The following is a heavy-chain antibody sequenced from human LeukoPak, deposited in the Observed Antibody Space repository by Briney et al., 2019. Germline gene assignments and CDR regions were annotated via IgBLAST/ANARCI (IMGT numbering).Heavy chain of an antibody. Sequence: GASVKVSCKASGGTFSSYAISWVRQAPGQGLEWMGRIIPIFGTANYAQKFQGRVTITTDESTSTAYMELSSLRSEDTAVYYCAKGDFYDSSGYPYFDYWGQGTLVTVSS. CDR3: AKGDFYDSSGYPYFDY. CDR1: GGTFSSYA. V-gene: IGHV1-69*05. J-gene: IGHJ4*02. CDR2: IIPIFGTA. D-gene: IGHD3-22*01.